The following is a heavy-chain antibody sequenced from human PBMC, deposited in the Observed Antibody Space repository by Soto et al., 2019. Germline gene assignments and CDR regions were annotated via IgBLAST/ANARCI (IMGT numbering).Heavy chain of an antibody. CDR3: ARDKPITIFGVVHSWFDP. CDR1: GYSISSGYY. Sequence: PSETLSLTCAVSGYSISSGYYWGWIRQPPGKGLEWIGSIYHSGSTYYNPSLKSRVTISVDTSKNQFSLKLSSVTAADTAVYYCARDKPITIFGVVHSWFDPWGQGTLVTVSS. V-gene: IGHV4-38-2*02. J-gene: IGHJ5*02. D-gene: IGHD3-3*01. CDR2: IYHSGST.